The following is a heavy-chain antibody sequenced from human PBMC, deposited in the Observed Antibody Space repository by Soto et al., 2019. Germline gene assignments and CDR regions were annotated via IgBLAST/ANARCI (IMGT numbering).Heavy chain of an antibody. V-gene: IGHV4-4*02. CDR1: GTSISSSYW. D-gene: IGHD2-21*01. Sequence: SETLSLTCVVSGTSISSSYWWTWVRQSPGKGLEWIGEIYHTGITKYNPSLKTRVTISVDKSSNQFSLKLTSVTAADTAMYYCATLPPRIVVVLSEFPTWGQGYQVTVS. CDR3: ATLPPRIVVVLSEFPT. J-gene: IGHJ5*02. CDR2: IYHTGIT.